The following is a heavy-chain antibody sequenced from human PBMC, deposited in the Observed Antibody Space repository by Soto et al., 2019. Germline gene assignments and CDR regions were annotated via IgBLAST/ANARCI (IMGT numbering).Heavy chain of an antibody. Sequence: QVQLVQSGAEVKKPGASVKVSCKASGYTFTSYGISWVRQAPGQGLEWMGWINPYNGNTNYAQKLQGRVTMTTDTSTNTAYMALRSMRSDDTAVYCARDWFGIDYWGQGTLVTVSS. CDR3: ARDWFGIDY. D-gene: IGHD3-16*01. V-gene: IGHV1-18*01. J-gene: IGHJ4*02. CDR1: GYTFTSYG. CDR2: INPYNGNT.